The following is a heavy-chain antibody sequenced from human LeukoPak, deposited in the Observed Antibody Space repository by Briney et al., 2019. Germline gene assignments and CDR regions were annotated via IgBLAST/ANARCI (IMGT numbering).Heavy chain of an antibody. CDR3: ARGKGMYSSSWYGDY. J-gene: IGHJ4*02. Sequence: SETLSLTCTVSGGSISSYYWSWIRQPPGKGLEWIGYIYYSGSTNYNPSLKSRVTISVDTSKNQFSMKLSSVTAADTAVYYCARGKGMYSSSWYGDYWGQGTLVTVSS. CDR1: GGSISSYY. CDR2: IYYSGST. V-gene: IGHV4-59*12. D-gene: IGHD6-13*01.